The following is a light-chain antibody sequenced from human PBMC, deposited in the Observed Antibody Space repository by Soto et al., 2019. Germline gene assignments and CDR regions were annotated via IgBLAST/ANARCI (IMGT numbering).Light chain of an antibody. J-gene: IGLJ3*02. V-gene: IGLV2-14*01. Sequence: QSALSQPASVSGSPGQSLTISCTGGCSDIGDFPYVSWYQQHPGKAPKLLISEVSVRPSGVSPRFSGSKSGNTASLTISGLQVEDEATYFCSSYTRSSALEVFGGGTKVTVL. CDR1: CSDIGDFPY. CDR3: SSYTRSSALEV. CDR2: EVS.